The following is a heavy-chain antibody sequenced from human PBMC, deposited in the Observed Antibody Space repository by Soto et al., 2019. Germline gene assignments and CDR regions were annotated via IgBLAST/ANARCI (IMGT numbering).Heavy chain of an antibody. CDR3: ARSLSTIAARPDS. V-gene: IGHV1-2*02. D-gene: IGHD6-6*01. Sequence: GASVKVSCKTSGYAFTAYFMHWVRQAPGQGLEWMGWINPNTGGTYYAQKFQGRVTMARDTSISTAFLDLRRLRSDDTAVYFCARSLSTIAARPDSWGQGTLVTDSS. J-gene: IGHJ4*02. CDR1: GYAFTAYF. CDR2: INPNTGGT.